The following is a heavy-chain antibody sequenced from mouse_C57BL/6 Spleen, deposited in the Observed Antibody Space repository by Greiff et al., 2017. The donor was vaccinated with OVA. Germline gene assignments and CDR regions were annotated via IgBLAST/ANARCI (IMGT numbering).Heavy chain of an antibody. D-gene: IGHD1-1*01. Sequence: QVQLKQSGAELVRPGASVTLSCKASGYTFTDYEMHWVKQTPVHGLEWIGAIDPETGGTAYNQKFKGKAILTADKSSSTAYMELRSLTSEDSAVYYCTRSRYYGSSYDYWGQGTSVTVSS. CDR2: IDPETGGT. CDR3: TRSRYYGSSYDY. CDR1: GYTFTDYE. V-gene: IGHV1-15*01. J-gene: IGHJ4*01.